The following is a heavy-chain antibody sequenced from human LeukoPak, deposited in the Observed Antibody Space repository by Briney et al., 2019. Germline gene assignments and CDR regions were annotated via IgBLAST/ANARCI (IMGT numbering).Heavy chain of an antibody. CDR2: INHSGST. CDR1: GGSFSGYY. D-gene: IGHD6-13*01. V-gene: IGHV4-34*01. Sequence: SETLSLTCAVYGGSFSGYYWSWIRQPPGKGLEWIGEINHSGSTNYNPSLKSRVTISVDTSKNQFSLKLSSVTAADTAVYYCASGYSSSWYGDAFDIWGQGTMVTVSS. J-gene: IGHJ3*02. CDR3: ASGYSSSWYGDAFDI.